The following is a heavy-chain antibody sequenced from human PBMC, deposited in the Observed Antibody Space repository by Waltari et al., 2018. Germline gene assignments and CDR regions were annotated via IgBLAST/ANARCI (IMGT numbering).Heavy chain of an antibody. CDR1: GYTFTSYR. J-gene: IGHJ4*02. D-gene: IGHD1-7*01. CDR2: ISHYNCNT. V-gene: IGHV1-18*01. Sequence: QVQLVQSAAEVKKHGASVTVSFTASGYTFTSYRIRWLRKPPGQGLEWMGWISHYNCNTNYAQKLQGRVTMTTDTSTSTAYMELRSLRSDDTAVYYCASHLRFRPQELTNWGQGTLVTVSS. CDR3: ASHLRFRPQELTN.